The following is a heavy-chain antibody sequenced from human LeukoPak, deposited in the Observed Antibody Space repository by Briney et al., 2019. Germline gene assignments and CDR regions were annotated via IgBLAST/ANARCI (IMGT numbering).Heavy chain of an antibody. CDR2: ISAYNGNT. J-gene: IGHJ4*02. CDR1: GYTFTSYG. Sequence: ASVKVSCKASGYTFTSYGISWVRQAPGQGLEWMGWISAYNGNTNYAQKLQGRVTMTTDTPTSTAYMELRSLRSDDTAVYYCARDSGGYDGTIVDYWGQGTLVTVSS. D-gene: IGHD5-12*01. CDR3: ARDSGGYDGTIVDY. V-gene: IGHV1-18*04.